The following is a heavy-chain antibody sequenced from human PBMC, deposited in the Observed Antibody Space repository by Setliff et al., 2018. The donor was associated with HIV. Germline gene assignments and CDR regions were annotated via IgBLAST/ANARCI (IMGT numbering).Heavy chain of an antibody. Sequence: SETLSLTCTVSGYPISSGYYWGWIRQPPGKGLEWIGSIYHSGTTYYNPSLKSRVTISVDTSKNQFSLKLSSATAADTAVYYCASGEPYYYDSTGYSGNYLDYWGQGTLVTVSS. V-gene: IGHV4-38-2*02. CDR2: IYHSGTT. J-gene: IGHJ4*02. D-gene: IGHD3-22*01. CDR1: GYPISSGYY. CDR3: ASGEPYYYDSTGYSGNYLDY.